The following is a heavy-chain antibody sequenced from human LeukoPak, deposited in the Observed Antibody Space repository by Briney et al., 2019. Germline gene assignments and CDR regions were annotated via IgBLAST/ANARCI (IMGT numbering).Heavy chain of an antibody. CDR3: ARVGGSNYYYYGMDV. D-gene: IGHD3-10*01. J-gene: IGHJ6*02. Sequence: SGTLSLTCTVSGGSISNYYWSWIRQPPGKGLEWIGDIYYSGSTNNNPSLKSRVTISLDTSKHQFSLKMSSVTAADTAVYYCARVGGSNYYYYGMDVWGQGTTVTVSS. CDR2: IYYSGST. V-gene: IGHV4-59*01. CDR1: GGSISNYY.